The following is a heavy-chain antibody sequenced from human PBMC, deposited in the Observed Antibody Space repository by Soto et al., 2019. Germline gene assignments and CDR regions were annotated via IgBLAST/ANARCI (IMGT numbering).Heavy chain of an antibody. J-gene: IGHJ4*02. CDR3: AGGIVGATFSEDFDY. V-gene: IGHV3-33*01. CDR1: GFTFSSYG. Sequence: QVQLVESGGGVVQPGRSLRLSCAASGFTFSSYGMHWVRQAPGKGLEWVAVIWYDGSNKYYADSVKGRFTISRDNSKNTLYLQMNSLRAEDTAVYYCAGGIVGATFSEDFDYWGQGTLVTVSS. CDR2: IWYDGSNK. D-gene: IGHD1-26*01.